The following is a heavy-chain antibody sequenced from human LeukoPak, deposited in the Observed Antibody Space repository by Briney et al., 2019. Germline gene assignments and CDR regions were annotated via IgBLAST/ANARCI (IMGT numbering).Heavy chain of an antibody. V-gene: IGHV4-39*07. CDR1: GGSIISSDYH. J-gene: IGHJ3*02. CDR2: ISYSGNT. CDR3: ARWILEWEPAFDI. D-gene: IGHD3-3*01. Sequence: PSETLSLTCTVSGGSIISSDYHWGWVRQPPGKGLEWIGTISYSGNTNYNPSLKSRVTISVDTSKNQFSLKLSSVTAADTAVYYCARWILEWEPAFDIWGQGTMVTVSS.